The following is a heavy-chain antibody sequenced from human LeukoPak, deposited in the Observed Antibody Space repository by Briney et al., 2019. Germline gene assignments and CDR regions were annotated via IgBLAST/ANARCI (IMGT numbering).Heavy chain of an antibody. CDR3: ARGPRLYYGMDV. J-gene: IGHJ6*02. Sequence: SQTLSLTCTVSGGSISSGGYYWSWIRQPPGKGLEWIGYIYHSGSTYYNPSLKSRVTISVDRSKNQFSLKLSSVTAADTAVYYCARGPRLYYGMDVWGQGTTVTVSS. CDR1: GGSISSGGYY. V-gene: IGHV4-30-2*01. CDR2: IYHSGST.